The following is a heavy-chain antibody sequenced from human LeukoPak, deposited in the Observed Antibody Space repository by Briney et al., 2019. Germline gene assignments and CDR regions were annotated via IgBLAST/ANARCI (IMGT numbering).Heavy chain of an antibody. CDR3: ARAGVTFEAFDI. Sequence: KPSETLSLTCTVSGGSISSSSYYWGWIRQPPGKGLEWIGEINHSGSTNYNPSLKSRVTISVDTSKNQFSLKLSSVTAADTAVYYCARAGVTFEAFDIWGQGTMVTVFS. CDR1: GGSISSSSYY. V-gene: IGHV4-39*07. CDR2: INHSGST. D-gene: IGHD3-16*02. J-gene: IGHJ3*02.